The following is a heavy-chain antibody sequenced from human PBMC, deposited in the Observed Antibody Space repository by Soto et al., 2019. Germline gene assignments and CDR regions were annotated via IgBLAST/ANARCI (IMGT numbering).Heavy chain of an antibody. J-gene: IGHJ4*02. D-gene: IGHD3-22*01. CDR3: VSVYDSGVYIGY. CDR1: GGSISTADYY. V-gene: IGHV4-30-4*01. Sequence: QVQLHESGPGLVRPSQTLSLTCNVSGGSISTADYYWSWIRQPPGKGLEWIGYIYYRGSTYYNPSLESRVAISIDTSKNQFSLNMTSVTAADTAVYYCVSVYDSGVYIGYWGQGTLVTVSS. CDR2: IYYRGST.